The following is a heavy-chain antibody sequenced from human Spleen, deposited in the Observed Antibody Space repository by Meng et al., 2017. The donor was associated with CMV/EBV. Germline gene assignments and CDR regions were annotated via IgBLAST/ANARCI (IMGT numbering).Heavy chain of an antibody. V-gene: IGHV4-39*07. J-gene: IGHJ4*02. Sequence: ESLKISCTVSGGSISSTTDYWGWIRQPPGKGLEWIGSIYYSGRTHYSPSLKSRVTISVDTSKNQFSLKVSSVTAADTAVYYCARAAARTIFDHWGQGTLVTVSS. CDR3: ARAAARTIFDH. CDR1: GGSISSTTDY. D-gene: IGHD6-6*01. CDR2: IYYSGRT.